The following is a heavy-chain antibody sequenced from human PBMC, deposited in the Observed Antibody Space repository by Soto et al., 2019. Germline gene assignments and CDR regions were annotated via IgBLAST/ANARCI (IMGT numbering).Heavy chain of an antibody. CDR2: IIPIFGTA. CDR3: ARSSVVVPAAKLTPYYYYGMAV. D-gene: IGHD2-2*01. Sequence: SVKVSCEASGGTFSSYAISWVRQAPRQGLEWMRGIIPIFGTANYAQKFQGRVTITADECTSTAYMERSSLRSEDTAVYYCARSSVVVPAAKLTPYYYYGMAVWGQGTTVTVSS. V-gene: IGHV1-69*13. J-gene: IGHJ6*02. CDR1: GGTFSSYA.